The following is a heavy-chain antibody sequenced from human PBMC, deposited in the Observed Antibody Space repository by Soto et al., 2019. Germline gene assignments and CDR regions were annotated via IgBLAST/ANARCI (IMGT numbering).Heavy chain of an antibody. CDR1: VFTFSSYA. J-gene: IGHJ4*02. D-gene: IGHD5-18*01. V-gene: IGHV3-23*01. CDR3: ANLKPRYSYGLFDD. Sequence: PGGSLRLSCASSVFTFSSYAMSCVRQSPGKGLEWVSAISGSGGSTYYADSVKGRFTISRDNSKNTLYLQMNSLRAEDTAVYYCANLKPRYSYGLFDDWGQGTLLTVYS. CDR2: ISGSGGST.